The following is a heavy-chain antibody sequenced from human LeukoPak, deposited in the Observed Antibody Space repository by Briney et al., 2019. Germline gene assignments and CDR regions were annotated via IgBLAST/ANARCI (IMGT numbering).Heavy chain of an antibody. D-gene: IGHD3-22*01. CDR1: NYSISSGYY. CDR2: IYHSGST. J-gene: IGHJ4*02. CDR3: ASYDSTGYYVDY. Sequence: SETLSLTCTVSNYSISSGYYCGWIRHPPGTELEWIGTIYHSGSTYYNPSLKSRVTISVDTSKNQFSLKLSSVTAADTAVYYCASYDSTGYYVDYWGQGTMVTVSS. V-gene: IGHV4-38-2*02.